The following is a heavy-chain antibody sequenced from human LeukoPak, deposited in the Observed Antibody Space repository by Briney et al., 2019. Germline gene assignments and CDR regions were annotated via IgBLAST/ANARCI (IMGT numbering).Heavy chain of an antibody. CDR1: GGSISSGDYY. V-gene: IGHV4-30-4*01. D-gene: IGHD3-22*01. J-gene: IGHJ4*02. CDR3: ARGRSDGVVVVTTLFDY. CDR2: IYYSGST. Sequence: SETLSLTCTVSGGSISSGDYYWSWIRQPPEKGLEWIGYIYYSGSTYYNPSLKSRVTISVDTSKNQFSLKLSSVTAADTAVYYCARGRSDGVVVVTTLFDYWGQGTLVTVSS.